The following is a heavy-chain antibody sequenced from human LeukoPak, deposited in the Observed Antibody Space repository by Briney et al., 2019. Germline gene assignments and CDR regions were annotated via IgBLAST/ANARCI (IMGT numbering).Heavy chain of an antibody. CDR1: GFTFSSYG. CDR2: IRYDGSNK. J-gene: IGHJ6*03. Sequence: PGGSLRLSCAASGFTFSSYGMHWVRQAPGKGLEWVAFIRYDGSNKYYADSVKGRFTISRDNSKNTLYLQMNSLRADDTAVYYCAKDYRDVDTAMVTIRAYYYYMDVWGKGTTVTVPS. D-gene: IGHD5-18*01. CDR3: AKDYRDVDTAMVTIRAYYYYMDV. V-gene: IGHV3-30*02.